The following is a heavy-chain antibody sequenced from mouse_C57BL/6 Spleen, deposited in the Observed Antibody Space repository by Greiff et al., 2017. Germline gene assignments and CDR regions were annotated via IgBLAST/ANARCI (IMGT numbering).Heavy chain of an antibody. CDR1: GYSITSGYY. Sequence: EVKLQESGPGLVKPSQSLSLTCSVTGYSITSGYYWNWIRQFPGNKLEWMGYISYDGSNNYNPSLKNRISITRDTSKNQFFLKLNSVTTEDTATYYCAIDSYLYYAMDYWGQGTSVTVSS. D-gene: IGHD5-5*01. V-gene: IGHV3-6*01. CDR3: AIDSYLYYAMDY. CDR2: ISYDGSN. J-gene: IGHJ4*01.